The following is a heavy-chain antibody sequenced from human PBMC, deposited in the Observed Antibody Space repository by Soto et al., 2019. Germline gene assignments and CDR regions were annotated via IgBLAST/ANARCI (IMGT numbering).Heavy chain of an antibody. CDR3: ARRFLRSFYMDV. D-gene: IGHD5-12*01. CDR1: GGSISSSSYY. Sequence: SETLSLTCTVSGGSISSSSYYWGWIRQPPGKGLEWIGSIYYSGSTYYNPSLKSRVTISVDTSKNQFSLKLSSVTAADTAVYYCARRFLRSFYMDVWGKGTTVTVSS. V-gene: IGHV4-39*01. CDR2: IYYSGST. J-gene: IGHJ6*03.